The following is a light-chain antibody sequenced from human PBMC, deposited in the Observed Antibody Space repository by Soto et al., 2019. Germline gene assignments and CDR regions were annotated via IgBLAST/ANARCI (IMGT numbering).Light chain of an antibody. CDR3: LQYSTYSQT. V-gene: IGKV1-5*01. CDR1: QRINSW. Sequence: DIQMTQSPSTLSASVGDRVTITCRASQRINSWLAWYQQKPGRAPKPLIFDATSLESGAPSRFSGSGSGTEFTFTISCLQPDDFATYYCLQYSTYSQTFGQGTKVDIK. J-gene: IGKJ1*01. CDR2: DAT.